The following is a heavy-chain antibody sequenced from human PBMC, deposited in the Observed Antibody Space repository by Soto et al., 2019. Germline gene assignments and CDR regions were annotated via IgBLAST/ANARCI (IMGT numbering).Heavy chain of an antibody. CDR2: ISSSSSYI. Sequence: VQLVESGGGLVKPGGSLRLSCAASGFTFSSYTMNWVRQAPGKGLEWVSSISSSSSYIYYADSVKGRFTISRDNAKNSLYLQMNSLRAEDTAVYYCARAPGYGDYVEGVDYWGQGTLVTVSS. CDR3: ARAPGYGDYVEGVDY. CDR1: GFTFSSYT. J-gene: IGHJ4*02. D-gene: IGHD4-17*01. V-gene: IGHV3-21*01.